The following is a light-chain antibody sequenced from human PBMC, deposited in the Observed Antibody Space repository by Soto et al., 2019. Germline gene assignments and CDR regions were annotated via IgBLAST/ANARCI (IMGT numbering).Light chain of an antibody. CDR1: TSNIGTFY. V-gene: IGLV1-47*02. CDR2: LGA. Sequence: QSVLTQPPSASSTPGQTVTISCSGSTSNIGTFYVYWYQHLPGTAPKLLIYLGAQRASGVSDRFSGSKSGTSASLAINGLRSDDEADYYCAAWDDNLSAYVFGSGTKLTVL. CDR3: AAWDDNLSAYV. J-gene: IGLJ1*01.